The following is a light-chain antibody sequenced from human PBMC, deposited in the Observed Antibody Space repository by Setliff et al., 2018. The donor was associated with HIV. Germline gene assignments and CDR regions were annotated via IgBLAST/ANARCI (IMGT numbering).Light chain of an antibody. CDR2: GAS. CDR1: QSSSTF. J-gene: IGKJ4*01. CDR3: QQYSSSPLT. V-gene: IGKV3-20*01. Sequence: EIVLTQSPGTLSLSPGERATLSCRASQSSSTFLAWYQQKPGQPPTLLIYGASNRATGIPDRFSGRGSGTDFTLTISRLEPEDFAVYYCQQYSSSPLTFGGGTKVDIK.